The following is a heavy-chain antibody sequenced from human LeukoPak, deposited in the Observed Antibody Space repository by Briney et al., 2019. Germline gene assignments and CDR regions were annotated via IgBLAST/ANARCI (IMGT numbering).Heavy chain of an antibody. CDR1: GFTFSSYS. J-gene: IGHJ4*02. V-gene: IGHV3-21*01. D-gene: IGHD6-19*01. Sequence: PGGSLGLSRAASGFTFSSYSKNWVRQAPGKGLEWVSSISSSSSYIYYADSVKGRFTISRDNAKNSLYLQMNSLRAEDTAVYYCARDHIAVAGRPFDYWGQGTLVTVSS. CDR3: ARDHIAVAGRPFDY. CDR2: ISSSSSYI.